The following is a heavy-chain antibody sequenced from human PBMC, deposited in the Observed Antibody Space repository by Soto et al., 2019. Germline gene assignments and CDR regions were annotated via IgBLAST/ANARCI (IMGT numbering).Heavy chain of an antibody. D-gene: IGHD3-22*01. CDR1: GDSISNSYW. Sequence: PSETLSVTCAVSGDSISNSYWYNWVRQPPGKGLEWIGEIYHSGITNYNPSLKRRVTMSVDKSKNQFSLRLSSVTAADTAVYYCARDGLVTGNGYYHKWFDPWGQGTLVTVSS. CDR2: IYHSGIT. CDR3: ARDGLVTGNGYYHKWFDP. J-gene: IGHJ5*02. V-gene: IGHV4-4*02.